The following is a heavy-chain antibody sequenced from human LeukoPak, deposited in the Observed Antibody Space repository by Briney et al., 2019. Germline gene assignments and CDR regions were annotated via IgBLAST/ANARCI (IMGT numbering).Heavy chain of an antibody. CDR2: IIPIFGTA. CDR3: ARASEGYYDSSGYYNAFDI. D-gene: IGHD3-22*01. V-gene: IGHV1-69*05. J-gene: IGHJ3*02. CDR1: GGTFSSYA. Sequence: SVKVSCKASGGTFSSYAISWVRQAPGQGLEWMGRIIPIFGTANYAQKFQGRVTITTDESTSTAYMELSSLRSEDTAVYYRARASEGYYDSSGYYNAFDIWGQGTMVTVSS.